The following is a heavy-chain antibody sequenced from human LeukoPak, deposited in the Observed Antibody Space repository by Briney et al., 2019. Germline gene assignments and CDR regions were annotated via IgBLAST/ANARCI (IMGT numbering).Heavy chain of an antibody. D-gene: IGHD2-2*01. CDR2: ISSSGSII. V-gene: IGHV3-48*01. CDR1: GFTFSSYS. Sequence: QPGGSLRLSCAASGFTFSSYSMNWVRQAPGKGLEWVSYISSSGSIIYYADSVKGRFTISRDNAKNSLYLQMSSLRAEDTAVYYCARDRSKGDFDYWGQGTLVTVSS. CDR3: ARDRSKGDFDY. J-gene: IGHJ4*02.